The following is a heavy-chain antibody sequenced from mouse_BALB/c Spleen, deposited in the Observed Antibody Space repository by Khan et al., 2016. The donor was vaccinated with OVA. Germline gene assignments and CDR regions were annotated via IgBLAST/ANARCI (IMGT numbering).Heavy chain of an antibody. CDR2: IWAGGST. V-gene: IGHV2-9*02. CDR3: ARSYYYGTWFAY. CDR1: GFSLTTYG. J-gene: IGHJ3*01. Sequence: QVQLKESGPGLVAPSQSLSITCTGSGFSLTTYGVHWVRQPPGKGLEWLGVIWAGGSTNYNSALLSRLSISKDNSKSQAFLKTNSLQTDDTAMYYCARSYYYGTWFAYWGQGTLVTVSA. D-gene: IGHD1-1*01.